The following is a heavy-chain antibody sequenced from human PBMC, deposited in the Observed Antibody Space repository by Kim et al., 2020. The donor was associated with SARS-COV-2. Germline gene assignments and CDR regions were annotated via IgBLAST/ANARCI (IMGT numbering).Heavy chain of an antibody. D-gene: IGHD6-19*01. V-gene: IGHV3-74*01. CDR3: ARRAYTSGWWYFEY. CDR1: GFTFSSYW. CDR2: INSDGTTT. J-gene: IGHJ4*02. Sequence: GGSLRLSCAASGFTFSSYWMHWVRQAPGKGLVWVSRINSDGTTTSYGDSVKGRFTLSRDNAKNTRYLQMNSLRAEDTAVYYCARRAYTSGWWYFEYWGQG.